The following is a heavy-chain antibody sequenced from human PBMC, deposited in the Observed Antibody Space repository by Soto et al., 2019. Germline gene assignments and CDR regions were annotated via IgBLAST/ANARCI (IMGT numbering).Heavy chain of an antibody. D-gene: IGHD3-3*01. CDR3: ARDADYDFLSGYYNYYYYYMDV. CDR1: GYTFTSYG. V-gene: IGHV1-18*01. Sequence: ASVKVSCKASGYTFTSYGISWVRQAPGQGLEWMGWISAYNGNTNYAQKLQGRVTMTTDTSTSTAYMELRSLRSDDTAVYYCARDADYDFLSGYYNYYYYYMDVWGKGTTVTVSS. CDR2: ISAYNGNT. J-gene: IGHJ6*03.